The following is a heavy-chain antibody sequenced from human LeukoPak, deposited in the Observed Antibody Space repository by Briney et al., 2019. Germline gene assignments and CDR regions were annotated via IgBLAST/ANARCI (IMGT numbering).Heavy chain of an antibody. J-gene: IGHJ4*02. D-gene: IGHD6-13*01. Sequence: PSETLSLTCTVSGGSISSSSYYWGWIRQPPGKGLEWIGEIYHSGSTNYNPSLKSRVTISVDKSKNQFSLKLSSVTAADTAVYYCAIRGSIAAAGTSLDYWGQGTLVTVSS. CDR1: GGSISSSSYY. V-gene: IGHV4-39*07. CDR2: IYHSGST. CDR3: AIRGSIAAAGTSLDY.